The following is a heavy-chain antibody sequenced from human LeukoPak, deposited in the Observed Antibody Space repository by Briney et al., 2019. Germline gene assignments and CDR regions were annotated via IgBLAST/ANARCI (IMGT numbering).Heavy chain of an antibody. Sequence: SETLSLTCPVSGGSASSYYWSWIRQPPGKGLEWIGYIYYTGSTKYNPSLKSQVTISVETSMNQFSLNLSSVTVADTAVYYCTRHLILADYYNWFDPWGQGTLVTVSS. V-gene: IGHV4-59*08. CDR1: GGSASSYY. CDR2: IYYTGST. CDR3: TRHLILADYYNWFDP. D-gene: IGHD3-9*01. J-gene: IGHJ5*02.